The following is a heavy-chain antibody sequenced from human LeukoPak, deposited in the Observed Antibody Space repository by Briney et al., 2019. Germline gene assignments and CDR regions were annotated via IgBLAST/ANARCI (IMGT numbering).Heavy chain of an antibody. CDR1: GFTFSSYG. CDR2: IWYEGSNK. V-gene: IGHV3-33*01. Sequence: GRSLRLSCAASGFTFSSYGMHWVRQAPGKGREWVAVIWYEGSNKYYADSVKGRFTISRDNSKNTLYLQMNSLRAEDTAVYYCARVPLTYYYGSGTFDYWGRGTLVTVSS. J-gene: IGHJ4*02. D-gene: IGHD3-10*01. CDR3: ARVPLTYYYGSGTFDY.